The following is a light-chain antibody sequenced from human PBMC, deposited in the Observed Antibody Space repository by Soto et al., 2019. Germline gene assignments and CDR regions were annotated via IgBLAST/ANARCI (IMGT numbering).Light chain of an antibody. J-gene: IGKJ1*01. CDR2: GTS. Sequence: EIVMTQYPDTLSVSQGARATLSCRASQSLSGNLAWYQQKPGQAPRLLIYGTSTRATGIPARFSGSGSGTEFTLTISSLQSEDFGVYYCQQHNKWPWTFGQGTKVDI. CDR3: QQHNKWPWT. CDR1: QSLSGN. V-gene: IGKV3-15*01.